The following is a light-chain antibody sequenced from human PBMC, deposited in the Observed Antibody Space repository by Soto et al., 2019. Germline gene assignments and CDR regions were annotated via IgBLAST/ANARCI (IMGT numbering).Light chain of an antibody. CDR2: SNN. J-gene: IGLJ3*02. CDR1: SSNIGSNT. CDR3: AAWDDSLNGYWV. V-gene: IGLV1-44*01. Sequence: QSVLPQPPSASGAPGQRVTLSCSGSSSNIGSNTVNWYQQLPGTAPKLLIYSNNQRPSGVPDRFSGSKSGTSASLAISGLQSEDEADYYCAAWDDSLNGYWVFGGGTKLTVL.